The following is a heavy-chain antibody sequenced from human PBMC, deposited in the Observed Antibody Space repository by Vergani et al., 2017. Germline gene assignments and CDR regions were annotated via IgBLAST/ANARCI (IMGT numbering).Heavy chain of an antibody. J-gene: IGHJ2*01. Sequence: EVQLVQSGAEVKKPGESLKISCKCSGYSFTSYWIGWVRPMPGKGLEWMGIIYPGDSDTSSGPSFRGQVTISADKSISTAYLQWSSLKASDTAMYYCARRSGGSYSYWYFDLWGRGTLVTVSS. V-gene: IGHV5-51*01. D-gene: IGHD2-15*01. CDR1: GYSFTSYW. CDR3: ARRSGGSYSYWYFDL. CDR2: IYPGDSDT.